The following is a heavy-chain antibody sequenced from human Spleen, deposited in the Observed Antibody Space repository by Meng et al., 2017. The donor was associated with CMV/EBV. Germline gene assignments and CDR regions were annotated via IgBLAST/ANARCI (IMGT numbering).Heavy chain of an antibody. D-gene: IGHD1-26*01. Sequence: GESLKISCKGSGYSFTSYWIGWVRQMPGKGLEWMGMIYPGDSDTRYNPSFEGQVTISADKSMNTAYLQWGSLRASDTAIYHCAKSRDGGSASGFDYWGRGSLVTVSS. V-gene: IGHV5-51*01. CDR3: AKSRDGGSASGFDY. J-gene: IGHJ4*02. CDR2: IYPGDSDT. CDR1: GYSFTSYW.